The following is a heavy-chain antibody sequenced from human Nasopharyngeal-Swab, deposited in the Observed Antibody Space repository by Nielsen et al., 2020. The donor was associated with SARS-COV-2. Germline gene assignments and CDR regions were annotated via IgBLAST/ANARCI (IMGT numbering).Heavy chain of an antibody. CDR2: IWYDGSNK. D-gene: IGHD3-16*01. CDR3: ARDAGGSGGGY. Sequence: GGSLRLSCAASGFTFSSYGMHWVRQAPGKGLEWVAVIWYDGSNKYYADSVKGRFTISRDNSKNTLCPQMNSLRAEDTAVYYCARDAGGSGGGYWGQGTLVTVSS. CDR1: GFTFSSYG. J-gene: IGHJ4*02. V-gene: IGHV3-33*01.